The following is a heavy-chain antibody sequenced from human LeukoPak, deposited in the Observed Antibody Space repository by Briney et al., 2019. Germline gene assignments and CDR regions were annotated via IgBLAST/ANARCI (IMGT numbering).Heavy chain of an antibody. D-gene: IGHD1-1*01. J-gene: IGHJ5*02. CDR2: IIPIFGTA. V-gene: IGHV1-69*13. Sequence: SVKVSCMASGGTFSSYAISWVRQAPGQGLEWMGGIIPIFGTANYAQKFQGRVTITADESTSTAYMELSSLRSEDTAVYYCARDLQLERHGNWFDPWGQGTLVTVSS. CDR1: GGTFSSYA. CDR3: ARDLQLERHGNWFDP.